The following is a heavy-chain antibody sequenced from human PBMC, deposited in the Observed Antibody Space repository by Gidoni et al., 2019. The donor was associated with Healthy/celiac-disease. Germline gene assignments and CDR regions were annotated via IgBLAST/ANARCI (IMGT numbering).Heavy chain of an antibody. CDR1: GFTFSSYA. V-gene: IGHV3-23*01. CDR2: ISGSGGST. D-gene: IGHD2-15*01. CDR3: AKGGIVVVVAATGALGHDY. J-gene: IGHJ4*02. Sequence: EVQLLESGGGLVQPGGSLRLSCAASGFTFSSYAMSWVRQAPEKGLEWVSAISGSGGSTYYADSVKGRFTISRDNSKNTLYLQMNSLRAEDTAVYYCAKGGIVVVVAATGALGHDYWGQGTLVTVSS.